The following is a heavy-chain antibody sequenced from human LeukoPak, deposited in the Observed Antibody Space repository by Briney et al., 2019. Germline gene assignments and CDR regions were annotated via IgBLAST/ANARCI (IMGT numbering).Heavy chain of an antibody. Sequence: GGSLRLSCAASGFTFSSYAMSWVRQAPGKGLEWVSAISGSGGRTYYADSVKGRFTISRDNSKNTLYLQMNSLRAEDTAVYYCAKAVAPYYYDSSGRLFDYWGQGTLVTVSS. CDR2: ISGSGGRT. D-gene: IGHD3-22*01. CDR1: GFTFSSYA. CDR3: AKAVAPYYYDSSGRLFDY. J-gene: IGHJ4*02. V-gene: IGHV3-23*01.